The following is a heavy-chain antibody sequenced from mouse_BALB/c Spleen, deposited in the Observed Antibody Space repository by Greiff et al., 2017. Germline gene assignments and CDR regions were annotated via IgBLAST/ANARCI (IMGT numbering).Heavy chain of an antibody. CDR3: ARWRGSYAMDY. J-gene: IGHJ4*01. V-gene: IGHV3-2*02. Sequence: DVQLQESGPGLVKPSQSLSLTCTVTGYSITSDYAWNWIRQFPGNKLEWMGYISYSGSTSYNPSLKSRISITRDTSKNQFFLQLNSVTTEDTATYYCARWRGSYAMDYWGQGTSVTVSS. D-gene: IGHD3-1*01. CDR2: ISYSGST. CDR1: GYSITSDYA.